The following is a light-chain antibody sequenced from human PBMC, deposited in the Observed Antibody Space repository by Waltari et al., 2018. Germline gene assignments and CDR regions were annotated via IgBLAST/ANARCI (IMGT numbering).Light chain of an antibody. J-gene: IGLJ3*02. CDR2: GNN. CDR1: SSNIGAGHD. CDR3: QSFDSNVRGGVV. V-gene: IGLV1-40*01. Sequence: QSILTQPTSVSGAPGQRVTISCTGSSSNIGAGHDVHWYQAFPGTAPKLLIYGNNNRPSGGPDRFSGSKSGASASLAINGLQAEDEAEYYCQSFDSNVRGGVVFGGGTKVTVL.